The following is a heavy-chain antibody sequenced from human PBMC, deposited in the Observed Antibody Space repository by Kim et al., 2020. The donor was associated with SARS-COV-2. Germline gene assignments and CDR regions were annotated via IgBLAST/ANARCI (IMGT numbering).Heavy chain of an antibody. CDR1: GYTFTSYA. D-gene: IGHD3-10*01. CDR2: INTNTGNP. J-gene: IGHJ4*02. CDR3: ARDSSLNYYGSGSYPGYFDY. Sequence: ASVKVSCKASGYTFTSYAMNWVRQAPGQGLEWMGWINTNTGNPTYVQGFTGRFVFSLDTSVSTAYLQISSLKAEDTAVYYCARDSSLNYYGSGSYPGYFDYWGQGTLVTVSS. V-gene: IGHV7-4-1*02.